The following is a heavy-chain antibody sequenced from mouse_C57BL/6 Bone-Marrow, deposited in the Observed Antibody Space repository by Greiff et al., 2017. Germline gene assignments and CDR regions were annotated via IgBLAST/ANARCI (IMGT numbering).Heavy chain of an antibody. CDR2: IYPGDGDT. J-gene: IGHJ4*01. CDR1: GYAFSSYW. CDR3: ARPLLRGAMDY. V-gene: IGHV1-80*01. D-gene: IGHD1-1*01. Sequence: QVQLQQSGAELVKPGASVKISCKASGYAFSSYWMNWVKQRPGKGLEWIGQIYPGDGDTNYNGKFKGKATLTADKSSSTAYMQLSSLTAEDSAVYFCARPLLRGAMDYWGQGTSDTVSS.